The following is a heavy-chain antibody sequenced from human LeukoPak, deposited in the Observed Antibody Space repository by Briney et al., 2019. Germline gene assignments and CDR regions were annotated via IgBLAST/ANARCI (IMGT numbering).Heavy chain of an antibody. J-gene: IGHJ6*03. D-gene: IGHD2-8*01. V-gene: IGHV3-11*01. CDR3: AKDLYRYYYMDV. Sequence: PGGSLRLSCAASGFTFSNYYMSWIRQAPGKGLEWVSYISSSGSTIYYADSVKGRFTISRDNAKNSLYLQMNSLRVEDTAVYYCAKDLYRYYYMDVWGKGTMVTVSS. CDR2: ISSSGSTI. CDR1: GFTFSNYY.